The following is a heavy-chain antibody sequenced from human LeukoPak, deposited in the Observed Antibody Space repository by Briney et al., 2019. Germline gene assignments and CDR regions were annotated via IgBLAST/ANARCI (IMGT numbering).Heavy chain of an antibody. CDR1: GFTFSAFG. CDR2: ITNSGGST. D-gene: IGHD3-9*01. Sequence: GGSLGLSCAASGFTFSAFGMNWVRQAPGKGLEWVSTITNSGGSTYYVDSVKGRLTISRDNSKNTLYLQMNSLRAEDTAKYYCTKDYCGKFCSAVWGQGTTVTVSS. CDR3: TKDYCGKFCSAV. J-gene: IGHJ6*02. V-gene: IGHV3-23*01.